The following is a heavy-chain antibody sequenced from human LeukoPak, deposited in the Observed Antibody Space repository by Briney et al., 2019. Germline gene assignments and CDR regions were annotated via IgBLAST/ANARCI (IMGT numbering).Heavy chain of an antibody. CDR1: GFTFSSYN. V-gene: IGHV3-21*01. CDR2: ISSSSNYI. D-gene: IGHD3-3*01. Sequence: GGSLRLSCAASGFTFSSYNMHWVRQAPGKGLEWVSSISSSSNYIHYADSVKGRFTISRDNAKNSLYLQMNSLRAEDTAVYYCARVVDYDFWSGYQYWGQGTLVTVSS. J-gene: IGHJ4*02. CDR3: ARVVDYDFWSGYQY.